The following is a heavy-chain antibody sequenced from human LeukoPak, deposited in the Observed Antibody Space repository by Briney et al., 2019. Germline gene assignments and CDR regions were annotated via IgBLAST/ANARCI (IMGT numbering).Heavy chain of an antibody. D-gene: IGHD6-6*01. Sequence: SETLSLTCAVYGGSFSGYYWSWIRQPPGKGLEWIGYIYYSGSTYYNPSLKSRVTISVDTSKNQFSLKLSSVTAADTAVYYCASSASSSFAFDIWGQGTMVTVSS. J-gene: IGHJ3*02. V-gene: IGHV4-30-4*01. CDR1: GGSFSGYY. CDR2: IYYSGST. CDR3: ASSASSSFAFDI.